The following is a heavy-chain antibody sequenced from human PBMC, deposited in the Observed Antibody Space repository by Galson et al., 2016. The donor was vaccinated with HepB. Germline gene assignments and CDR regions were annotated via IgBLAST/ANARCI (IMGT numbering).Heavy chain of an antibody. CDR3: ARDPIKIYGAVPSTYGMDV. CDR2: IIPVFGPS. CDR1: GGTFTWYD. D-gene: IGHD3-3*01. J-gene: IGHJ6*02. Sequence: SVKVSCKASGGTFTWYDISWVRQAPGQGLEWVGGIIPVFGPSNHARKFQGRVTISADESTKTVYMELSSLRSDDTAVYYCARDPIKIYGAVPSTYGMDVWGQGTTVTVSS. V-gene: IGHV1-69*13.